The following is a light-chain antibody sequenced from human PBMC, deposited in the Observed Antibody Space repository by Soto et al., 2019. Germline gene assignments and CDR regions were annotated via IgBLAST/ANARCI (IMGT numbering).Light chain of an antibody. J-gene: IGKJ4*01. CDR1: QGMSTY. Sequence: DIPLTQSPSILTASVGDTVTITCRASQGMSTYLAWYQQKPGKVPKLLIRSASTLQSGVPPRFSGGGSGTEFTLTISTLQPDDSGIYYCQQLNGYQLAFGGGTNVEIK. CDR2: SAS. V-gene: IGKV1-9*01. CDR3: QQLNGYQLA.